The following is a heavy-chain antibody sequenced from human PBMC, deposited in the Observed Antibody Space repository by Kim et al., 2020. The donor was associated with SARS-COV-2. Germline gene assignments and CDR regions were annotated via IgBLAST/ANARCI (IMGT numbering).Heavy chain of an antibody. J-gene: IGHJ4*01. V-gene: IGHV4-39*01. CDR2: IYYSGST. CDR3: ARLRLGWLHWVYSFDY. D-gene: IGHD3-16*01. CDR1: GGSISSSSYY. Sequence: SETLSLTCTVSGGSISSSSYYWGWIRQPPGKGLEWIGSIYYSGSTYYNPSLKSRVTISVDTSKNQFSLKLSSVTAADTAVYYCARLRLGWLHWVYSFDY.